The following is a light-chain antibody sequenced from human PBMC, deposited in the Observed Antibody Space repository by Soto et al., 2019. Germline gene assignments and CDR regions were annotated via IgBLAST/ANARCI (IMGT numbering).Light chain of an antibody. Sequence: DIPMTQSPSTLSASVGDRVSINCRASQRISAWLAWYQQKPGKAPRLLIYMASTLEIGVPSRFSGSVSGTDFTITISSLQTEDFATYYCQQYNNYPLTFGQGTKVDIK. V-gene: IGKV1-5*03. CDR1: QRISAW. J-gene: IGKJ1*01. CDR2: MAS. CDR3: QQYNNYPLT.